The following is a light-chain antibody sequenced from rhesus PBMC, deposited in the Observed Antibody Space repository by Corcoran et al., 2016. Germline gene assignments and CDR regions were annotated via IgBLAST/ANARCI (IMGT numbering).Light chain of an antibody. V-gene: IGKV1-44*02. CDR1: QTISSY. J-gene: IGKJ3*01. CDR3: QQHNSHPFT. CDR2: AAS. Sequence: DIQMTQSPSSLSASVGDRVTITCRASQTISSYLAWYQQTPGKVPKILIYAASSLESGVPSRFSGSGSGTEFTLTINSLQPEDFATDYCQQHNSHPFTFGPGTKLDIK.